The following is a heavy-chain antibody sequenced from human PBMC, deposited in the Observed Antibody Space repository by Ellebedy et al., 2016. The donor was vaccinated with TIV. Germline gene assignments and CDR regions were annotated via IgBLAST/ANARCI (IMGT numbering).Heavy chain of an antibody. Sequence: AASVKVSCKASGYTFTSYGISWVRQAPGQGLEWMGWISAYNGNTNYAQKLQGRVTTTTDTSTSTAYMELRSLRSDDTAVYYCARFSGSYYGQQLDYWGQGTLVTVSS. J-gene: IGHJ4*02. V-gene: IGHV1-18*01. CDR1: GYTFTSYG. CDR2: ISAYNGNT. D-gene: IGHD1-26*01. CDR3: ARFSGSYYGQQLDY.